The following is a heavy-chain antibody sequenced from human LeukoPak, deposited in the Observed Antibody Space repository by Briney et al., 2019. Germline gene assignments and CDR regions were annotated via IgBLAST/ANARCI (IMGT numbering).Heavy chain of an antibody. V-gene: IGHV1-18*01. CDR2: SSAYNGNT. Sequence: GASVKVSCKASGYTFTSYGISWVRQAPGQGLEWMGWSSAYNGNTNYAQKLQGRVTMTTDTSTSTAYTELRSLRSDDTAVYYCARGGYYYDSSGYSPFDYWGQGTLVTVSS. D-gene: IGHD3-22*01. CDR1: GYTFTSYG. CDR3: ARGGYYYDSSGYSPFDY. J-gene: IGHJ4*02.